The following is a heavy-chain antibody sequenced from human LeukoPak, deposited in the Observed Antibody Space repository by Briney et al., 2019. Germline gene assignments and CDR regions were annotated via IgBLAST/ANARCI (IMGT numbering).Heavy chain of an antibody. J-gene: IGHJ4*02. CDR2: INAGNGNT. V-gene: IGHV1-3*01. Sequence: ASVKVSCKASGYTFTSYAMHWVRQAPGQRLEWMGWINAGNGNTKYSQKFQGRVTMTRNTSISTAYMELSSLRSEDTAVYYCARGARLERRGQVDYWGQGTLVTVSS. CDR3: ARGARLERRGQVDY. D-gene: IGHD1-1*01. CDR1: GYTFTSYA.